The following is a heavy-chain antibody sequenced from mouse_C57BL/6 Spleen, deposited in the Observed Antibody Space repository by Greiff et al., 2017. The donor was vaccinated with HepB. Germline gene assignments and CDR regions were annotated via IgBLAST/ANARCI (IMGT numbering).Heavy chain of an antibody. CDR3: AKKGDDGYYGYAMDY. CDR2: IWRGGST. V-gene: IGHV2-5*01. CDR1: GFSLTSYG. J-gene: IGHJ4*01. D-gene: IGHD2-3*01. Sequence: VQLQQSGPGLVQPSQSLSITCTVSGFSLTSYGVHWVRQSPGKGLEWLGVIWRGGSTDYNAAFMSRLSITKDNSKCQVFFKMNSLQADDTAIYYCAKKGDDGYYGYAMDYWGQGTSVTVSS.